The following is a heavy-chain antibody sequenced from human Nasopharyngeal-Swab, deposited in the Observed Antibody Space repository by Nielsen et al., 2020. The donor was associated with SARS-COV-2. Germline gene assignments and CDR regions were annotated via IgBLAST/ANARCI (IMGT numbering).Heavy chain of an antibody. D-gene: IGHD6-13*01. CDR3: ARDSSNWAYYGMDV. V-gene: IGHV3-53*01. Sequence: WIRQPPGKGLEWVSVIYSGGSTYYADSVKGRFTISRDNSKNTLYLQMNSLRAEDTAVYYCARDSSNWAYYGMDVWGQGTTVTVSS. J-gene: IGHJ6*02. CDR2: IYSGGST.